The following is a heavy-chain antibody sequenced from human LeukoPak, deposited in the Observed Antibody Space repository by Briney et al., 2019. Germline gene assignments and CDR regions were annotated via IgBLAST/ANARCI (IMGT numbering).Heavy chain of an antibody. CDR3: ARVVGNYDILTGDQNWFDP. J-gene: IGHJ5*02. CDR1: GFTFSNYA. V-gene: IGHV3-64*01. Sequence: GGSLRLSCAVSGFTFSNYAMHWVRQAPGKGLEYVSTISPNGGSTYYANSVKGRFTISRDNSKNTLYLQMGSLRAEDTAVYYCARVVGNYDILTGDQNWFDPWGQGTLVTVSS. CDR2: ISPNGGST. D-gene: IGHD3-9*01.